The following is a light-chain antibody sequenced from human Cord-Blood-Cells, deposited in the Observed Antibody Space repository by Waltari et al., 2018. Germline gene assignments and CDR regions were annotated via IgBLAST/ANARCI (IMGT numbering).Light chain of an antibody. J-gene: IGLJ3*02. CDR1: SRDVGGYNY. CDR2: DVS. V-gene: IGLV2-14*01. Sequence: QSALPQPASVSGSPGQSITISCTGTSRDVGGYNYVSWYQQHPGKAPKLMIYDVSNRPSGVSNRFSGSKSGNTASLTISGLQAEDEADYYCSSYTSSSNWVFGGGTKLTVL. CDR3: SSYTSSSNWV.